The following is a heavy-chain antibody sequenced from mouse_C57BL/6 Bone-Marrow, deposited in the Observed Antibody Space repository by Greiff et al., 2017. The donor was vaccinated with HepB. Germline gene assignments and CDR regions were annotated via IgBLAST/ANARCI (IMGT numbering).Heavy chain of an antibody. CDR3: MRHLYFDY. V-gene: IGHV10-1*01. Sequence: VKDRFTISRDDSESMLYLQMNNLKTEDTAMYYCMRHLYFDYWGQGTTLTVSS. J-gene: IGHJ2*01.